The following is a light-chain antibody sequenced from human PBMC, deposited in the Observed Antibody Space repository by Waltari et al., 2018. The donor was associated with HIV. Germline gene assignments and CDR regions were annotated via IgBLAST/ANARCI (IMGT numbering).Light chain of an antibody. CDR1: SSDVGGSNY. Sequence: QSALTQPSSVSGSPGQSITIPCTGTSSDVGGSNYVSCYQQHPGKAPKLMIYDVHNRPSGVSNRFSGSTSGNTASLTISGLQAEDEADYYCSSYTSTYVFGTGTKVTVL. V-gene: IGLV2-14*01. CDR2: DVH. CDR3: SSYTSTYV. J-gene: IGLJ1*01.